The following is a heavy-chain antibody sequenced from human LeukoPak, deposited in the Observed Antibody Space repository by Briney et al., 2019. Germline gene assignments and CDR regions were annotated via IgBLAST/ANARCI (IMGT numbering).Heavy chain of an antibody. Sequence: SETLSLTCTVYGGSISSYYWSWVRQPAGKGLEWIGRIYTSGSTNYNPSLKSRDTMSVDTSKNQFSLKLSSVTAADTAVYYCARGMASYYYYGMDVWGQGTTVTVSS. CDR2: IYTSGST. CDR3: ARGMASYYYYGMDV. CDR1: GGSISSYY. J-gene: IGHJ6*02. D-gene: IGHD2-8*01. V-gene: IGHV4-4*07.